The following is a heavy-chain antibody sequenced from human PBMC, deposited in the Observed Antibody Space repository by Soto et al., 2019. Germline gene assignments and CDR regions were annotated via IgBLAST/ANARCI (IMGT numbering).Heavy chain of an antibody. CDR2: IYHSGST. CDR1: GGAISSGGHS. J-gene: IGHJ4*02. CDR3: ARGPPLVY. V-gene: IGHV4-30-2*01. Sequence: SETLSLTCVVSGGAISSGGHSWSWIRQPPGKGLECIGYIYHSGSTYYNPSLKSRVTISVDRSKNQFSLKLSSVTAADTAVYYCARGPPLVYWVQGTLVTVSS.